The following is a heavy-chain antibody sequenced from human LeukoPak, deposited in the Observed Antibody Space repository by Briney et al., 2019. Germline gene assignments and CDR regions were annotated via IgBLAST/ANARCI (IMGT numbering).Heavy chain of an antibody. V-gene: IGHV4-59*12. CDR3: ASRYSSSWYHFDY. CDR1: GGSISSYY. D-gene: IGHD6-13*01. Sequence: PSETLSLTCTVSGGSISSYYWSWIRQPPGKGLEWIGYIYYSGSTNYNPSLKSRVTISVDKSKNQFSLKLSSVTAADTAVYYCASRYSSSWYHFDYWGQGTLVTVSS. CDR2: IYYSGST. J-gene: IGHJ4*02.